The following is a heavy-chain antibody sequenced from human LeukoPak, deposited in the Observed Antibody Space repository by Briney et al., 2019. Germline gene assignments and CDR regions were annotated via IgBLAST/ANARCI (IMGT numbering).Heavy chain of an antibody. CDR3: AREVSVAGIDYMDV. CDR1: GYTFTSYG. CDR2: ISAYNGNT. D-gene: IGHD6-19*01. Sequence: ASVKVSCKASGYTFTSYGISWVRQAPGQGLEWMGWISAYNGNTNYAQKLQGRVTMTTDTSTSIAYVELRSLRSDDTAVYYCAREVSVAGIDYMDVWGKGTTVTVSS. J-gene: IGHJ6*03. V-gene: IGHV1-18*01.